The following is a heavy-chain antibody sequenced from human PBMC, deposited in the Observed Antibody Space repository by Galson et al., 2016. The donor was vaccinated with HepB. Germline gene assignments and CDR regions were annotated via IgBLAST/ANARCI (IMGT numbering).Heavy chain of an antibody. Sequence: SLRLSCAASGFTFSSYAMSWVRQAPGKGLEWVSAISGSGGHTYYADSVKGRFTISRDNSKNTLYLQVNSLRAEDTAVYYCAKYSSGYNPEYFHHWGQSTLVTVSS. CDR3: AKYSSGYNPEYFHH. CDR1: GFTFSSYA. V-gene: IGHV3-23*01. CDR2: ISGSGGHT. J-gene: IGHJ1*01. D-gene: IGHD3-22*01.